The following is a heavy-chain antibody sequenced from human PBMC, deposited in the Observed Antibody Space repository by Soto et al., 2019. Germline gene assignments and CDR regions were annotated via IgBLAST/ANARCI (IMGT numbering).Heavy chain of an antibody. CDR2: IKSKTDGGTT. CDR1: GFIFSNAW. Sequence: GGSLRLSCAASGFIFSNAWMNWVRQAPGKGLEWVGRIKSKTDGGTTDYAAPVKGRFTISRDDSKTTLYLQMNSLKSEDAAVYYCTTDRFSVSPDWGLGTLVTVSS. CDR3: TTDRFSVSPD. D-gene: IGHD3-3*01. V-gene: IGHV3-15*01. J-gene: IGHJ4*02.